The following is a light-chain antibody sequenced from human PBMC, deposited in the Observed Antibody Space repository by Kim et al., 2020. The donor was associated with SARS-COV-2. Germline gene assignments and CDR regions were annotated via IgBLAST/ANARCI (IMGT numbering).Light chain of an antibody. V-gene: IGKV3-15*01. CDR3: HQYHTWPYS. Sequence: SASPGETVTLSCRATESVSTSLAWYQQRPGQAPTLLIYGASTRATGIPARFTGRGSGSQFTLTMRGLQSEDFAVYHCHQYHTWPYSFGRGTKLEI. CDR1: ESVSTS. J-gene: IGKJ2*03. CDR2: GAS.